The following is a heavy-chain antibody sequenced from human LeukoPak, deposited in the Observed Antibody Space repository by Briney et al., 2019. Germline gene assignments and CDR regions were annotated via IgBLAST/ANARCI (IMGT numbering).Heavy chain of an antibody. D-gene: IGHD6-13*01. V-gene: IGHV3-30*18. CDR2: IANDGKDK. Sequence: GRPLRLSCAASGFTFSRYGLHWVRQAPGKGLEWVAVIANDGKDKKYADSVKGRLTISRDNSKSTLYLQMNSLRAEDTAVYYCAKDQQVGAAAYYFDSWGQGTLVTVSS. J-gene: IGHJ4*02. CDR3: AKDQQVGAAAYYFDS. CDR1: GFTFSRYG.